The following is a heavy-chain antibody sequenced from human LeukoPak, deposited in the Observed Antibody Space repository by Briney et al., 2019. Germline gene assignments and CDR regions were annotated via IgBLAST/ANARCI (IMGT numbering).Heavy chain of an antibody. CDR2: FYPGGST. Sequence: SETLSLTCAVSGYAISSGYYWGWIRPPPGKGLEWIGSFYPGGSTYYNPSLKSRVTMPVDTSKNQFSLNLSSVPAADTAVYYCARGTTRLCPDYWGQGTLVIVSS. J-gene: IGHJ4*02. D-gene: IGHD1-7*01. V-gene: IGHV4-38-2*01. CDR3: ARGTTRLCPDY. CDR1: GYAISSGYY.